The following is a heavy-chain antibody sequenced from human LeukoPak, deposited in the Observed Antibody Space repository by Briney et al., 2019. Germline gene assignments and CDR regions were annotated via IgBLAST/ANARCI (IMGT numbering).Heavy chain of an antibody. Sequence: SVKVSCKASGGTFSSYAISWVRQAPGQGLEWMGGIIPIFGTANYAQKFQGRVTITADKSTSTAYMELSSLRAEDTAVYYCARGGSYLSAFDIWGQGTMVTVSS. CDR1: GGTFSSYA. D-gene: IGHD1-26*01. CDR3: ARGGSYLSAFDI. V-gene: IGHV1-69*06. CDR2: IIPIFGTA. J-gene: IGHJ3*02.